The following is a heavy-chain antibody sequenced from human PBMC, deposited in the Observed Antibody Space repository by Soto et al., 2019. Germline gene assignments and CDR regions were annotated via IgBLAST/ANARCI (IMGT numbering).Heavy chain of an antibody. J-gene: IGHJ4*02. Sequence: GGSLRLSCAASGFTFTSYTMNWVRQAPGKGLEWVSSISSSSDYIYYADSMKGRVTISRDNAKNSLFLDMNSLTGEDTAVYYCARARVYATGPPDFWGQGTLVTVSS. CDR1: GFTFTSYT. CDR3: ARARVYATGPPDF. D-gene: IGHD6-13*01. V-gene: IGHV3-21*06. CDR2: ISSSSDYI.